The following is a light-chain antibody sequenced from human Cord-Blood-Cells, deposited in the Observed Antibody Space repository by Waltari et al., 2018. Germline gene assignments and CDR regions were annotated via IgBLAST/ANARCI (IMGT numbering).Light chain of an antibody. Sequence: DIQMTQSPSSLSASVGDRVPITCRASQSISSYLNWYQQKPGKAPKLLIYASSSLQSGGPSRFSGSGSGTDFTLTISSLQPEDFATYYCQQSYSTLRTFGQGTKVEIK. J-gene: IGKJ1*01. V-gene: IGKV1-39*01. CDR3: QQSYSTLRT. CDR2: ASS. CDR1: QSISSY.